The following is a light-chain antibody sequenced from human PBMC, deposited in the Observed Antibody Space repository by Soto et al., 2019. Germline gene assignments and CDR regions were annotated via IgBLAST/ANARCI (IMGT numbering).Light chain of an antibody. V-gene: IGLV4-69*01. J-gene: IGLJ3*02. CDR1: SGHISYD. CDR3: QTWGTGIPWV. CDR2: LNSDGSH. Sequence: QLVLTQSPSASASLGASVKLTCTLSSGHISYDIAWHQQQPEKGPRYLMKLNSDGSHSKGDWIPDRFSGSSSGAERYLTISSLQSEDEADYYCQTWGTGIPWVFGGGTKLTVL.